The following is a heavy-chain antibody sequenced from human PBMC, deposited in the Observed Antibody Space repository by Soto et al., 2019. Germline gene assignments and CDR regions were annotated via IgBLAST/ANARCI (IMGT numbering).Heavy chain of an antibody. V-gene: IGHV3-74*01. CDR2: INGDDTIR. D-gene: IGHD5-12*01. J-gene: IGHJ4*02. Sequence: EVQLVESGGGLVQPGGSLRLSCVASGFTLSRYWMHWVRQVPGKGLEWVSRINGDDTIRSYADSVKGRFTISRDNARTTLYLQMGSLRADATAVYYCAGGVDPSGTASAYWGQGTLVTVAS. CDR3: AGGVDPSGTASAY. CDR1: GFTLSRYW.